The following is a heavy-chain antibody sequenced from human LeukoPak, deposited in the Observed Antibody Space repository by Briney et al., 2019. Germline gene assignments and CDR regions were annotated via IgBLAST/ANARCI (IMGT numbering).Heavy chain of an antibody. V-gene: IGHV3-20*01. Sequence: GGSLRLSCAASGFTFDDFGMTWVRQVPGKGLEWVSGINWNGVKTHYADSVKDRFTISRDNAKNTLYLEMNSLRVDDTALYHCARDSGIWFGTRDAFDIWGQGTMVTVST. J-gene: IGHJ3*02. CDR1: GFTFDDFG. CDR3: ARDSGIWFGTRDAFDI. CDR2: INWNGVKT. D-gene: IGHD3-10*01.